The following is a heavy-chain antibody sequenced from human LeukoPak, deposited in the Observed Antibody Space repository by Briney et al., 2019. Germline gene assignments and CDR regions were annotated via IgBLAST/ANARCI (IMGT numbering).Heavy chain of an antibody. CDR2: IKQDGSEK. CDR1: GFTFSSYW. CDR3: ASGLPGVVVPAAIGY. V-gene: IGHV3-7*01. J-gene: IGHJ4*02. Sequence: GGSLRLSCAASGFTFSSYWMSWVRQAPGKGLEWVANIKQDGSEKYYVDSVKGRFTISRDNAKNSLYPQMNSLRAEDTAVYYCASGLPGVVVPAAIGYWGQGTLVTVSS. D-gene: IGHD2-2*01.